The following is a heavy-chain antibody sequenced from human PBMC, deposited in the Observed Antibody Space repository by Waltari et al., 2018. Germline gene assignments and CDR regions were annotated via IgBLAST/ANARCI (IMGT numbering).Heavy chain of an antibody. CDR2: SNPSGGST. CDR3: ARALTGTFIYDMDV. CDR1: GYTFTSYY. V-gene: IGHV1-46*01. J-gene: IGHJ6*02. D-gene: IGHD1-7*01. Sequence: QVQLVQSGAEVKKPGASVKVSCKASGYTFTSYYMHWVRQAPGQGLEWMGISNPSGGSTSYGQKFQGGVTMTRDTSTSTVYMGLSSLRSEDTAVYYCARALTGTFIYDMDVWGQGTTVTVSS.